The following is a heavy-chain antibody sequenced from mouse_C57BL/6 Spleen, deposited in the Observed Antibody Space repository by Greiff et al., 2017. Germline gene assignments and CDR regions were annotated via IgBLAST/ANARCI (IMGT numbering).Heavy chain of an antibody. D-gene: IGHD1-1*01. CDR2: IWGGGST. CDR1: GFSLTSYG. CDR3: AKHNGTTVVDWYFDV. Sequence: VKLMQSGPGLVAPSQSLSITCTVSGFSLTSYGVDWVRQPPGKGLEWLGVIWGGGSTNYNSALMSRLSISKDNSKSQVFLKMNSLQTDDTAMYYCAKHNGTTVVDWYFDVWGTGTTVTVSS. J-gene: IGHJ1*03. V-gene: IGHV2-9*01.